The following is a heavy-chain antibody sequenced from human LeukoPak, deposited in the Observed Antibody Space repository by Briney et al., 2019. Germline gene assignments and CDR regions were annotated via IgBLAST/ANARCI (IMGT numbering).Heavy chain of an antibody. V-gene: IGHV4-4*07. CDR1: GGSISGNY. Sequence: PSETLSLTCTVSGGSISGNYWTWIRQPAGKGLEWIGRLYTSGSTSYNPSLKSRVTMSVDTSKNQFSLKVSSVTAADTAMYYCARESGGYHPLDYWGQGTPVTVSS. CDR2: LYTSGST. D-gene: IGHD1-26*01. CDR3: ARESGGYHPLDY. J-gene: IGHJ4*02.